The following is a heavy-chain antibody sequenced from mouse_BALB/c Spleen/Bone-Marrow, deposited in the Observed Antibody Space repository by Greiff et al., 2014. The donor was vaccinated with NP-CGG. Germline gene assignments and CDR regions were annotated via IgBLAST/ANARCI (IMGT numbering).Heavy chain of an antibody. CDR1: GFTFSDYY. J-gene: IGHJ4*01. D-gene: IGHD1-2*01. V-gene: IGHV5-12*02. Sequence: EVKLVESGGGLVQPGGSLKLSCATSGFTFSDYYMYWVRQTPEKRLEWVAYISNGGGSTYYPDTVKCRFTISRDNAKNTLYLQMSRLKSEDTAMYYCARRTAYAMDYWGQGTSVTVSS. CDR3: ARRTAYAMDY. CDR2: ISNGGGST.